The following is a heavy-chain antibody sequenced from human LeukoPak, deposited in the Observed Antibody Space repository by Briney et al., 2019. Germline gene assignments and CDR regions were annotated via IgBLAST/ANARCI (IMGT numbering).Heavy chain of an antibody. D-gene: IGHD1-26*01. V-gene: IGHV3-64*01. J-gene: IGHJ3*02. CDR3: ARGGSYLSAFDI. CDR2: ISSNGGST. Sequence: PGGSLRLSCAASGFTFSSYAMHWVRQAPGKGLEYVSAISSNGGSTYYANSVKGRFTISRDNSKNTLYLQMGSPRAEDMAVYYCARGGSYLSAFDIWGQGTMVTVSS. CDR1: GFTFSSYA.